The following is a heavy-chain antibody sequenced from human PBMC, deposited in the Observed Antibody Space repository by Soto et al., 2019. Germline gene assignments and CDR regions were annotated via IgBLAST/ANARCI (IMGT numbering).Heavy chain of an antibody. J-gene: IGHJ4*02. CDR1: GFTFSSYA. Sequence: GGSLRLSCAASGFTFSSYAMSWVRQAPGKGLEWVSAISGSGGSTYYADSVKGRFTISRDNSKNTLYLQMNSLRAEDTAVYYCAKDLVPPDDFWSGYRREGLNRFDYWGQGTLVTVSS. CDR3: AKDLVPPDDFWSGYRREGLNRFDY. D-gene: IGHD3-3*01. V-gene: IGHV3-23*01. CDR2: ISGSGGST.